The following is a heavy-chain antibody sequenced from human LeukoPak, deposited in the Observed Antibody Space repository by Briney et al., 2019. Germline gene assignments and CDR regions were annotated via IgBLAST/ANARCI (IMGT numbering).Heavy chain of an antibody. CDR1: GFTVSSNY. CDR3: ARGVVSWERRIDY. D-gene: IGHD1-26*01. Sequence: KPGGSLRLSCAASGFTVSSNYMSWVRQAPGKGLEWVSVIYSGGSTYYADSVKGRFTISRDNSKNTLYLQMNSLRAEDTAVYYCARGVVSWERRIDYWGQGTLVTVSS. J-gene: IGHJ4*02. V-gene: IGHV3-66*02. CDR2: IYSGGST.